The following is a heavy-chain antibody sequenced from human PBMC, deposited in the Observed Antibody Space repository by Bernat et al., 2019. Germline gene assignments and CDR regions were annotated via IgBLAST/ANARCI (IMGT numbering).Heavy chain of an antibody. J-gene: IGHJ5*02. CDR2: IKQDGSEK. CDR3: ARGGAAAGHNWFDP. Sequence: EVQLVESGGGLVQPGGSPRLSCAASGFTFSSYWMSWVRQAPGKGLEWVANIKQDGSEKYYVDSVKGRFTISRDNAKNSLYLQMNSLRAEDTAVYYCARGGAAAGHNWFDPWGQGTLVTVSS. V-gene: IGHV3-7*03. CDR1: GFTFSSYW. D-gene: IGHD6-13*01.